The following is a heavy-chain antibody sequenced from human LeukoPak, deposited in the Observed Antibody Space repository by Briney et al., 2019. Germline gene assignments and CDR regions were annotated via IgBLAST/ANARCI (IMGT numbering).Heavy chain of an antibody. CDR3: AKANYMTILSAVYYGMDV. CDR1: GFTFSSYA. Sequence: PGGSLRLSCAASGFTFSSYAMSWVRQAPGKGLEGVSAISGSGGSTYYADSVKGRFTISRDNSKNTLYLQMNSLRAEDTAVYYCAKANYMTILSAVYYGMDVWGQGTTVTVSS. CDR2: ISGSGGST. D-gene: IGHD4/OR15-4a*01. V-gene: IGHV3-23*01. J-gene: IGHJ6*02.